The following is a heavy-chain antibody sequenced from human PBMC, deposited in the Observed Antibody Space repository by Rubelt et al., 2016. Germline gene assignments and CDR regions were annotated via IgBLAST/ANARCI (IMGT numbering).Heavy chain of an antibody. CDR2: IIPIFGHA. D-gene: IGHD1-14*01. V-gene: IGHV1-69*13. Sequence: QVQLVQSGAEVKKPGASVKVSCKASGYTFTSYGISWVRQAPGQGLEWMGGIIPIFGHATSPQQFQCWVPITAEQSTGTSYLELSSLRSEDTAVYYCAGPYRARDAFDIWGQGTMVTVSS. CDR3: AGPYRARDAFDI. CDR1: GYTFTSYG. J-gene: IGHJ3*02.